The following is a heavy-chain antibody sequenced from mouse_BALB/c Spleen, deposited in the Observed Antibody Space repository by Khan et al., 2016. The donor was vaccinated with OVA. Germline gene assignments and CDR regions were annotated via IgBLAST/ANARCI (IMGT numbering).Heavy chain of an antibody. J-gene: IGHJ3*01. D-gene: IGHD2-14*01. CDR3: VRDGAYYGNDGWFAY. Sequence: VQLQQSGAELARPGASVKMSCKASGYTFTSYTIHWIKLRPGQGLEWIGYINPSNGYTNYNQKFKDKATLTADKSSTTVYMQLSSLTSDDSAVYNCVRDGAYYGNDGWFAYWGQGTRVTVSA. V-gene: IGHV1-4*01. CDR2: INPSNGYT. CDR1: GYTFTSYT.